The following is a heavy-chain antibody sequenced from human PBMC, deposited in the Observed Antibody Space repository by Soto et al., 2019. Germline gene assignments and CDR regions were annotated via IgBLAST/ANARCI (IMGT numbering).Heavy chain of an antibody. CDR2: VCYSGNT. CDR3: ARSPLRDGIYSIPRTFDY. J-gene: IGHJ4*02. CDR1: GGSISSSTFC. Sequence: LQLQGSGPGLVQPSETLSLTCTVSGGSISSSTFCWVWIRQPPGEGLEWIGGVCYSGNTRYNPSLASRVTISLATSKNQFSLKVSSVAAADTAVYYCARSPLRDGIYSIPRTFDYWGQGTLVTVSS. V-gene: IGHV4-39*01. D-gene: IGHD1-26*01.